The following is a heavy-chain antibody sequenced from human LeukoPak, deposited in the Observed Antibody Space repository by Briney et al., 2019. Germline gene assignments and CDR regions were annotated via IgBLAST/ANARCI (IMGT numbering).Heavy chain of an antibody. CDR2: ISGSGGIT. D-gene: IGHD6-19*01. CDR1: GFTFGSYA. CDR3: ARSSGWWSLDY. V-gene: IGHV3-23*01. Sequence: GGSLRLSCAASGFTFGSYAIYWVRQAPGKGLEWVSGISGSGGITYFADSVKGRFTISRDNSKNTVYLEINSLRAEDTAVYYCARSSGWWSLDYWGQGTLVTVSS. J-gene: IGHJ4*02.